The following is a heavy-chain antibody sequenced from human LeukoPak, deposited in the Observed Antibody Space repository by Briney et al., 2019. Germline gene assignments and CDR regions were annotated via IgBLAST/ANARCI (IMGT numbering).Heavy chain of an antibody. J-gene: IGHJ4*02. CDR1: GDSIRSNY. Sequence: SETLSLTCTVSGDSIRSNYWNWIRQPAGKGLEWIGRIHSSGIINYNSSLMSRVTMSVDTSKNQFSLKMTSVTAADTAVYYCARDPGKERFGVVFDYWGQGTLVTVSS. CDR2: IHSSGII. CDR3: ARDPGKERFGVVFDY. V-gene: IGHV4-4*07. D-gene: IGHD3-10*01.